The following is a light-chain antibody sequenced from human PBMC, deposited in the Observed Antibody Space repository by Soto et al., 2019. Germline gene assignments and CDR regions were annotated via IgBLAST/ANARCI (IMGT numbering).Light chain of an antibody. CDR3: QQYHTWPIT. Sequence: EIVLTQSPDTLSLSPVERATLSCMASQSVSSYLAWYQQRPCQAPRLLISGASTGATGIPARFSGSGSGTEFTLTISSLQSEDCAIYYCQQYHTWPITFGGGTKVDIK. CDR1: QSVSSY. CDR2: GAS. V-gene: IGKV3-15*01. J-gene: IGKJ4*01.